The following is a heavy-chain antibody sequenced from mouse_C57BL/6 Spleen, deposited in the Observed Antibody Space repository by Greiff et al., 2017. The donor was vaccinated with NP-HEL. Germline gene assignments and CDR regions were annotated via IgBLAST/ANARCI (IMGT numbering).Heavy chain of an antibody. J-gene: IGHJ2*01. CDR2: ISYSGST. CDR1: GYSITSGYD. D-gene: IGHD1-1*01. V-gene: IGHV3-1*01. Sequence: EVHLVESGPGMVKPSQSLSLPCTVPGYSITSGYDWHWIRHFPGNKLEWMGYISYSGSTNYNPSLKSRISITHDTSKNHFFLKLNSVTTEDTATYYCARADYGSSLDYWGQGTTLTVSS. CDR3: ARADYGSSLDY.